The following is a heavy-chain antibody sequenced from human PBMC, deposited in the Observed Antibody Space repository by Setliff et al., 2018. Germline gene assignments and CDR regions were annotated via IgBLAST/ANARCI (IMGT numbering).Heavy chain of an antibody. V-gene: IGHV1-8*01. CDR3: ARERYFDN. CDR1: GYPFISYD. J-gene: IGHJ4*02. Sequence: APVKVSCKASGYPFISYDINWVRQAPGQGLEWMGWMNPNSGKTEYAQKFQGRVSMTRISSITTAYLELSTLKSDDTAVYYCARERYFDNWGQGTLVTVSS. CDR2: MNPNSGKT.